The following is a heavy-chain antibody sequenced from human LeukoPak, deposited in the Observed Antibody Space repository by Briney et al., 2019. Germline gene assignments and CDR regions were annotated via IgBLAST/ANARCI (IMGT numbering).Heavy chain of an antibody. CDR2: ISAYNGNT. Sequence: GASVKVSCKASGYTFTSYGIRWVRQAPGQGLEWMGWISAYNGNTNYAQKLQGRVTMTTDTSTSTAYMELRSLRSDDTAVYYCARDYGITIVGVVTGPDYWGQGTLVTVSS. D-gene: IGHD3-3*01. CDR3: ARDYGITIVGVVTGPDY. J-gene: IGHJ4*02. CDR1: GYTFTSYG. V-gene: IGHV1-18*01.